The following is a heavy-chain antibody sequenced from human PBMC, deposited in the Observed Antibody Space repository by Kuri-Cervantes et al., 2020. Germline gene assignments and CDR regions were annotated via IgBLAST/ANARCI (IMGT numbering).Heavy chain of an antibody. CDR1: GGSISSYY. CDR2: IYTSGST. J-gene: IGHJ3*02. CDR3: AREGGWLDYSSSWYGDAFDI. D-gene: IGHD6-13*01. V-gene: IGHV4-4*07. Sequence: SETLSLTCTVSGGSISSYYWSWIRQPPGKGLEWIGRIYTSGSTNYNPSLKSRVTMSVDTSKNQFSLKLSSVTAADTAVYYCAREGGWLDYSSSWYGDAFDIWGQGTMVTVSS.